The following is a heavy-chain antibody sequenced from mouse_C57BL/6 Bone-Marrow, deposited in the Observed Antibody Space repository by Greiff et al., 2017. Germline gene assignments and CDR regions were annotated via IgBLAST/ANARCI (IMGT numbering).Heavy chain of an antibody. CDR3: ARNGVRNYAMDY. D-gene: IGHD2-14*01. V-gene: IGHV1-72*01. CDR2: IDPNRGGT. CDR1: GYTFTSYW. J-gene: IGHJ4*01. Sequence: QVQLQQPGAELVKPGASVKLSCKASGYTFTSYWMHWVKQRPGRGLEWIGRIDPNRGGTKYNEKFKSKATLTVDKPASTAYMQLSSLTSGDSAVYYCARNGVRNYAMDYWGQGTSVTVSS.